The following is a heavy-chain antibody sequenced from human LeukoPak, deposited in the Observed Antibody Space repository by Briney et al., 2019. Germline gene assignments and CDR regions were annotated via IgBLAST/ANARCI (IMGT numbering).Heavy chain of an antibody. V-gene: IGHV3-48*01. J-gene: IGHJ4*02. CDR3: ARTYGSGSLDY. CDR2: ISGSGEAI. Sequence: GGSLRLSCAASGFSFSSFSMNWVRQAPGKGLEWISYISGSGEAIFYADSVQGRFTISRDNAKNSIYLQMNTLRAEDTAVYYCARTYGSGSLDYGGQGTLVTVSS. D-gene: IGHD2-15*01. CDR1: GFSFSSFS.